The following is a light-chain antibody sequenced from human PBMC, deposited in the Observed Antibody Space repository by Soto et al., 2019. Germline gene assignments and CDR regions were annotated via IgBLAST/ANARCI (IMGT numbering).Light chain of an antibody. CDR1: QSISSW. V-gene: IGKV1-5*03. J-gene: IGKJ1*01. Sequence: DIQMTQSPSTLSASVGDRVTITCRASQSISSWLAWYQQKPGNAPPVPIYKASTLQSGVPSRFSGSGSGTEFTLTISSLQPDDFATYYCQQYSSYWTFGQGTKVEIK. CDR3: QQYSSYWT. CDR2: KAS.